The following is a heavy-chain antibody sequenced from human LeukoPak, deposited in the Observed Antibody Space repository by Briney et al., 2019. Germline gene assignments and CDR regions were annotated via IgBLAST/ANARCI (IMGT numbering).Heavy chain of an antibody. CDR1: GFTVSSNY. V-gene: IGHV3-7*03. D-gene: IGHD4-17*01. Sequence: GGSLRLSCAASGFTVSSNYMSWVRQAPGKGLEWVANIKQDGSEKYYVDSVKGRFTISRDNAKNSLYLQMNSLRAEDTAVYYCASRGVTTSDAFDIWGQGTMVTVSS. J-gene: IGHJ3*02. CDR3: ASRGVTTSDAFDI. CDR2: IKQDGSEK.